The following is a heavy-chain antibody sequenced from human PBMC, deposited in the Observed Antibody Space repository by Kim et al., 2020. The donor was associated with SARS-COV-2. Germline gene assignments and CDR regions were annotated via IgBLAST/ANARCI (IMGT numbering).Heavy chain of an antibody. D-gene: IGHD6-19*01. CDR2: VTPSSGNT. CDR1: GYFFSTYD. CDR3: ARTTTGWPNWFDS. J-gene: IGHJ5*01. Sequence: ASVKVSCMASGYFFSTYDINWVRQASGQGLEWLGWVTPSSGNTGSAQKFQGRVTMTRDTSIRTAYMVLRNLRSEDTAIYYCARTTTGWPNWFDSWGQGTLVTVSS. V-gene: IGHV1-8*02.